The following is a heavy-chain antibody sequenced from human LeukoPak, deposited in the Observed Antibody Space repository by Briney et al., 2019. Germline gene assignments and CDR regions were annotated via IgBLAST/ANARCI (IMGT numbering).Heavy chain of an antibody. CDR2: IAYDGSRA. D-gene: IGHD1-14*01. J-gene: IGHJ4*02. CDR3: TRYNNDHFDY. Sequence: GGSLRLSCAGSGFTFGDYGMHCFRQTPGKGMEWVAVIAYDGSRAFYADSVKGRFTISRDNSKNTMSVQMDDLRAEDTAVYYCTRYNNDHFDYWGQGTLVTVSS. CDR1: GFTFGDYG. V-gene: IGHV3-33*01.